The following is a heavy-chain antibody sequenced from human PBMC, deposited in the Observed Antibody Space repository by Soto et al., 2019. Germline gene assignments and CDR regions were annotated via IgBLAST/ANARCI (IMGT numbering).Heavy chain of an antibody. CDR2: IYYSGST. CDR3: ARRGVRYVWGSYRGNWFDP. CDR1: GCPISSSSYY. Sequence: PSETLSLTCTVSGCPISSSSYYWGWIRQPPGKGLEWIGSIYYSGSTYYNPSLKSRVTISVDTSKNQFSLKLSSVTAADTAVYYCARRGVRYVWGSYRGNWFDPWGQGTLVTVSS. V-gene: IGHV4-39*01. J-gene: IGHJ5*02. D-gene: IGHD3-16*02.